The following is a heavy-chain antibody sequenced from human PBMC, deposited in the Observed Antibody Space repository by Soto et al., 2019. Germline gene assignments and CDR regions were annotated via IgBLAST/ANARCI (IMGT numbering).Heavy chain of an antibody. D-gene: IGHD3-22*01. J-gene: IGHJ3*02. V-gene: IGHV1-46*03. Sequence: QVQLVQSGAEVRKPGASVKVSCKTSGYIFTVHYIQWVRQAPGQGLEWMGMINPRDVGTTYRGRFQGRVAMTRDTSTSAVYMELSSLTPEDTAVYYCGRDSGDYYDDSNRPYNAFDKLGQGTLVTVSS. CDR3: GRDSGDYYDDSNRPYNAFDK. CDR2: INPRDVGT. CDR1: GYIFTVHY.